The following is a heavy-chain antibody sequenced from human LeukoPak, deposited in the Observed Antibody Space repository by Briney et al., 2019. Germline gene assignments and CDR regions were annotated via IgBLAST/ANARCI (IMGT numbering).Heavy chain of an antibody. D-gene: IGHD4/OR15-4a*01. CDR3: ARGGHGASYFTFEF. V-gene: IGHV1-2*02. J-gene: IGHJ4*02. CDR2: INPMGGGT. CDR1: QYTFSDYY. Sequence: GASVTVSCKASQYTFSDYYMHWVRQAPGQGFEWMGWINPMGGGTNYAQKFQGRVTMTRDTSITTAYMELSRLRSDDTAVYFCARGGHGASYFTFEFWGQGTLVTVSS.